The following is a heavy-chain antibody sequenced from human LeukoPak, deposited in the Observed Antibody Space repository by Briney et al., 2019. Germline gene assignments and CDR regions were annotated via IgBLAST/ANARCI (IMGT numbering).Heavy chain of an antibody. V-gene: IGHV3-9*01. CDR2: ISWNSGSI. CDR1: GFTFDDYA. Sequence: GRSLRLSCAASGFTFDDYAMHCVRQAPGKGLEWVSGISWNSGSIGYADSVKGRFTVSRDNAKNSLYLQMNSLGAEDTALYYCAKGGHYDILTGYYPSFDYWGQGTLVTVSS. CDR3: AKGGHYDILTGYYPSFDY. J-gene: IGHJ4*02. D-gene: IGHD3-9*01.